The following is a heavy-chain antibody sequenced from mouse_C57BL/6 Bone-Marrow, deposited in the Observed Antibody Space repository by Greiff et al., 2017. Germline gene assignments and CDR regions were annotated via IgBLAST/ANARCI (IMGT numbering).Heavy chain of an antibody. CDR2: ISYDGSN. J-gene: IGHJ4*01. CDR1: GYSITSGYY. V-gene: IGHV3-6*01. Sequence: DVQLQESGPGLVKPSQSLSLTCSVTGYSITSGYYWNWIRQFPGNKLEWMGYISYDGSNNYNPSLKNRISITRDTSKNQFFLKLNSVTTEDTATYYCAREDYDFMDYWGQGTSVTVSS. D-gene: IGHD2-4*01. CDR3: AREDYDFMDY.